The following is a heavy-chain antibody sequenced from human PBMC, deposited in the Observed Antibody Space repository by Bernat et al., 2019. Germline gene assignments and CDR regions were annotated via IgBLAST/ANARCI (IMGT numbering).Heavy chain of an antibody. D-gene: IGHD2/OR15-2a*01. CDR2: ISGSGGST. V-gene: IGHV3-23*01. CDR1: GFTFSSYA. CDR3: AKDGVVSYWYFDL. J-gene: IGHJ2*01. Sequence: EVQLLESGGGLVQPGGSLRLSCAASGFTFSSYAMSWVRQAPGKGLEWVSAISGSGGSTYYADSVKGRFTISSDNSKNTLYLQMNSMRAEDTAVYYCAKDGVVSYWYFDLWGRGTLVTVSS.